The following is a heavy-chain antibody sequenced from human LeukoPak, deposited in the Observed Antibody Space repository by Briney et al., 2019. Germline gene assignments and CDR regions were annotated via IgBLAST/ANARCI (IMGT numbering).Heavy chain of an antibody. CDR2: IYYSGST. J-gene: IGHJ3*02. D-gene: IGHD5-18*01. V-gene: IGHV4-59*01. CDR1: GGSISSYY. Sequence: PSETLSLTCTVSGGSISSYYWSWIRQPPGKGLEWIGYIYYSGSTNYNPSLKSRVTISVDTSKNQFSLKLSSVTAADTAVYYCARDRGTAMPDAFDIWGQGTMVTVSS. CDR3: ARDRGTAMPDAFDI.